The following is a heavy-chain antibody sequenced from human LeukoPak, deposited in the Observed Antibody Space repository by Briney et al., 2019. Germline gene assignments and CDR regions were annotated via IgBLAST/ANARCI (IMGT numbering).Heavy chain of an antibody. CDR3: AGVKMVRGVSLDY. CDR1: GFTFSSYS. J-gene: IGHJ4*02. V-gene: IGHV3-74*01. D-gene: IGHD3-10*01. CDR2: INRDGSST. Sequence: PGGSLRLSCAASGFTFSSYSMNWVRQAPGKGLVWVSLINRDGSSTSYADSVKGRFTISRENAKNTMYLQMNSLRAEDTAVYYCAGVKMVRGVSLDYWGQGTLVTVSS.